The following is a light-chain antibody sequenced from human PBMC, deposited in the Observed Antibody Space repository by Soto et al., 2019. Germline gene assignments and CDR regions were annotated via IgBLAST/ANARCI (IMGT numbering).Light chain of an antibody. CDR2: KAS. V-gene: IGKV1-5*03. Sequence: DIQMTQSPSTLSASVGDRVTITCRASQSISSWLAWYQQKPGKAPKLLIYKASSLESGVPSRFSGSESGTEFTITISSLQPDDFATYYCQQYNSYSPYTFGQGTKLEIK. CDR1: QSISSW. J-gene: IGKJ2*01. CDR3: QQYNSYSPYT.